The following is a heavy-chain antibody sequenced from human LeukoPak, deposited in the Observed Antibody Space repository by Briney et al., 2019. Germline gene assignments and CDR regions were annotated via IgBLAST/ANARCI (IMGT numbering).Heavy chain of an antibody. CDR2: IYYSGST. J-gene: IGHJ3*02. CDR1: GGSISSYY. Sequence: SETLSLTCTVSGGSISSYYWSWIRQPPGKGLEWIGYIYYSGSTNYNPSLKSRVTISVDTSKNQFSLKLSSVTAADTAVYYCARAGYSGSRNAFDIWGQGTMVTVSS. D-gene: IGHD6-13*01. V-gene: IGHV4-59*01. CDR3: ARAGYSGSRNAFDI.